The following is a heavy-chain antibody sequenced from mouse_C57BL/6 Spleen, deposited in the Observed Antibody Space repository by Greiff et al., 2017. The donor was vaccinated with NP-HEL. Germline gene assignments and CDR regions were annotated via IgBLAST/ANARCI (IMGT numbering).Heavy chain of an antibody. CDR1: GYSITSGYY. D-gene: IGHD3-2*02. CDR2: ISYDGSN. CDR3: ARGTAQAFDY. V-gene: IGHV3-6*01. J-gene: IGHJ2*01. Sequence: EVKLMESGPGLVKPSQSLSLTCSVTGYSITSGYYWNWIRQFPGNKLEWMGYISYDGSNNYNPSLKNRISITRDTSKNQFFLKLNSVTTEDTATYYCARGTAQAFDYWGQGTTLTVSS.